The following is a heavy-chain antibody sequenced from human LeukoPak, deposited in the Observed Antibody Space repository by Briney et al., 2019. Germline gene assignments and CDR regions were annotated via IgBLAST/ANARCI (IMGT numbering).Heavy chain of an antibody. CDR2: INHSGST. D-gene: IGHD5-12*01. V-gene: IGHV4-34*01. CDR1: GGSFSGYY. Sequence: SETLSLTCAVYGGSFSGYYWSWIRQPPGKGLEWIGEINHSGSTNYNPSLKSRVTISVDTSKNQFSLKLSSVTAADTAVYYCARGHGDIVAEYYFDYWGQGTLVTVSS. CDR3: ARGHGDIVAEYYFDY. J-gene: IGHJ4*02.